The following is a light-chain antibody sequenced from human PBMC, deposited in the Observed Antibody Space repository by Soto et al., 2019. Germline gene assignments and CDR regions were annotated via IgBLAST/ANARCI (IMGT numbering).Light chain of an antibody. CDR3: QQSYNTPPFT. Sequence: EIVLTQSPGTLSLSPGERATLSCRASQSVSSNYLAWYQQKPGQAPRLLIYGASSRATGIPDRFSGSGSGTDFTLTIRSLQPEDVATYYCQQSYNTPPFTFGQGTKVDIK. V-gene: IGKV3-20*01. J-gene: IGKJ2*01. CDR2: GAS. CDR1: QSVSSNY.